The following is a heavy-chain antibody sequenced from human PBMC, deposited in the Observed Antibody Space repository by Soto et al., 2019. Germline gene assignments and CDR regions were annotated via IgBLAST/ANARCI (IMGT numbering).Heavy chain of an antibody. Sequence: EVQLVESGGSLVQPGGSLRLSCAASGFTFSTHTMNWVRQAPGKGLEWLSYISSGSRTIYYADSVMSRFTISRDNAQNSLYLQMHSLRDEDTAVYYCATGSGNGSGYWGQGTLVTVSS. CDR1: GFTFSTHT. CDR3: ATGSGNGSGY. J-gene: IGHJ4*02. V-gene: IGHV3-48*02. D-gene: IGHD3-10*01. CDR2: ISSGSRTI.